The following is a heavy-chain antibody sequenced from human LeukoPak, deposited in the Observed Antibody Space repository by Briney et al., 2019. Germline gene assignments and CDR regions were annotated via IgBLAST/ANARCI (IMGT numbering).Heavy chain of an antibody. V-gene: IGHV3-7*01. D-gene: IGHD2-15*01. J-gene: IGHJ6*02. CDR3: ARDTPPTYYYHGMDV. Sequence: GGSLRLSCAASGFTFSSYWMSWVRQAPGKGLEWVANIKQDGSEKYYVDSVKGRFTISRDNAKNSLYLQMNSLRAEDTAVYYCARDTPPTYYYHGMDVWGQGTTVTVSS. CDR2: IKQDGSEK. CDR1: GFTFSSYW.